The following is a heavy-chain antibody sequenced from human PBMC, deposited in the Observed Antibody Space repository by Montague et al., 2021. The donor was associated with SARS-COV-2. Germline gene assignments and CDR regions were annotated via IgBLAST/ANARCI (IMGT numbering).Heavy chain of an antibody. CDR1: GGSFSTYS. J-gene: IGHJ6*03. CDR3: ARLGDGVVPSPILGVGPYYSYYYMDV. CDR2: IQHGGST. Sequence: SETLSLTCAVHGGSFSTYSWIWIRHPPAKGLEWIGEIQHGGSTNYNLSLKSRVTISADTSKNQFPLKLTSVAAADTAVYYCARLGDGVVPSPILGVGPYYSYYYMDVWGKGTTVTVSS. V-gene: IGHV4-34*01. D-gene: IGHD3-10*01.